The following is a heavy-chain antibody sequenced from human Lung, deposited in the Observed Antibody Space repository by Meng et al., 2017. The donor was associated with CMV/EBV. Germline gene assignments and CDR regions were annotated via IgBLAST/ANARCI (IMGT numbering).Heavy chain of an antibody. CDR1: GGSISSYY. CDR3: ARASYYDFWSGPGNWFDP. J-gene: IGHJ5*02. CDR2: IYYSGST. D-gene: IGHD3-3*01. Sequence: SXTXSLXCTVSGGSISSYYWSWIRQPPGKGLEWIGYIYYSGSTNYNPSLKSRVTISVDTSKNQFSLKLSSVTAADTAVYYCARASYYDFWSGPGNWFDPWGHGTLVTVSS. V-gene: IGHV4-59*01.